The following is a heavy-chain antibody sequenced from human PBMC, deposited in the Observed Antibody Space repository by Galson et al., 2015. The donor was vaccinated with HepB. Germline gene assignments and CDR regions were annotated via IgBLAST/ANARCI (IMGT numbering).Heavy chain of an antibody. Sequence: SVKVSCKASGYTFTSYAMHWVRQAPGQRLEWMGWINAGNGNTKYSQKFQGRVTITRDTSASTAYMELSSLRSEDTAVYYCARVGADFWSGYYTKALDYWGQGTLVTVSS. J-gene: IGHJ4*02. CDR3: ARVGADFWSGYYTKALDY. D-gene: IGHD3-3*01. CDR1: GYTFTSYA. V-gene: IGHV1-3*01. CDR2: INAGNGNT.